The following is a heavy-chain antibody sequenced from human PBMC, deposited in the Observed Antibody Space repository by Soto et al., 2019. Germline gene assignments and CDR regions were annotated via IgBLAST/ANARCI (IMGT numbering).Heavy chain of an antibody. V-gene: IGHV3-30*18. D-gene: IGHD5-12*01. CDR1: GFTFSSYG. J-gene: IGHJ4*02. Sequence: GGSLRLSCAASGFTFSSYGMHWVRQAPGKGLEWVAVISYDGSNKYYADSVKGRFTISRDNSKNTLYLQMNSLRAEDTAVYYCAKDESYSGYDLGYWGQGTLVTVSS. CDR3: AKDESYSGYDLGY. CDR2: ISYDGSNK.